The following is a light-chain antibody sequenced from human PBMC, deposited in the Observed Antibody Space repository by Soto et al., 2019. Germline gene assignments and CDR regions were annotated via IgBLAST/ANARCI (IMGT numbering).Light chain of an antibody. V-gene: IGLV2-14*01. Sequence: QSALTQPASVSGSPGQSITISCTGASSDVGNCNCVSWYQQHPGKAPKLMIYEVSNRPSGVSDRFSGSKAGNTASLTISGLQAEDEADYYCCAYADTFYVFGTGTKLTVL. CDR2: EVS. CDR1: SSDVGNCNC. J-gene: IGLJ1*01. CDR3: CAYADTFYV.